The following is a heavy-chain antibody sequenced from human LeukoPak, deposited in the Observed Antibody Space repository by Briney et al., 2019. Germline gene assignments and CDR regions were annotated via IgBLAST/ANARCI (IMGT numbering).Heavy chain of an antibody. V-gene: IGHV4-59*01. J-gene: IGHJ4*02. CDR2: IYYSGNT. CDR1: GGSISSYY. CDR3: ARNTYFDY. Sequence: SETRSLTCTVSGGSISSYYWSWIRQPPGKGLEWIGYIYYSGNTNYNPSLKSRVTVSIDTSKNQFSLKLSSVTAADTAMYYCARNTYFDYWGQGTLVTVSS.